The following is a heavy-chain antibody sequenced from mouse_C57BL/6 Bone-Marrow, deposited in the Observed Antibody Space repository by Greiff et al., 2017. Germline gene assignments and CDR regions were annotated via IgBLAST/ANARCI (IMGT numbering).Heavy chain of an antibody. D-gene: IGHD1-1*01. CDR2: IHPNSGST. CDR1: GYTFTSYW. Sequence: VQLQQSGAELVKPGASVKLSCKASGYTFTSYWMHWVKQRPGQGLEWIGMIHPNSGSTNYNEKFKSKATLTVDKSSSTAYMQLSSLTSEDSAVYYCARGIFITTVVLDYWGQGTTLTVSS. J-gene: IGHJ2*01. CDR3: ARGIFITTVVLDY. V-gene: IGHV1-64*01.